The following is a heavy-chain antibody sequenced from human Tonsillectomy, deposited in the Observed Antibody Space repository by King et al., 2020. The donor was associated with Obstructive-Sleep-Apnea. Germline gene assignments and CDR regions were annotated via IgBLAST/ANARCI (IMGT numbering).Heavy chain of an antibody. J-gene: IGHJ6*02. CDR1: GGSISSGGYY. CDR2: IDYSGST. CDR3: ARALHPGYYDSSRSYYYGMDV. V-gene: IGHV4-31*03. D-gene: IGHD3-22*01. Sequence: VQLQESGPGLVKPSQTLSLTCTVSGGSISSGGYYWSWTRQHPWKGLDWIGYIDYSGSTYSNPSLKRRVILSVDTSKNQFSLKLRSVTAADTAVYYCARALHPGYYDSSRSYYYGMDVWGQGTTVTVSS.